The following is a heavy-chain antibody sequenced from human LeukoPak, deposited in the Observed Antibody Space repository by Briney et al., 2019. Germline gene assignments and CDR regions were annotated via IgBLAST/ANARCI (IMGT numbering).Heavy chain of an antibody. CDR1: GFTFSSYA. CDR2: ISYDGSNK. Sequence: GGSLRLSCAASGFTFSSYAMHWVRQAPGKGLEWVADISYDGSNKYYADSVKGRLTISRDNSKSTLYLQMNSLRAEDTATYYCARSPYYDILAGFYYYFDYWGQGTLVTVS. V-gene: IGHV3-30-3*01. D-gene: IGHD3-9*01. CDR3: ARSPYYDILAGFYYYFDY. J-gene: IGHJ4*02.